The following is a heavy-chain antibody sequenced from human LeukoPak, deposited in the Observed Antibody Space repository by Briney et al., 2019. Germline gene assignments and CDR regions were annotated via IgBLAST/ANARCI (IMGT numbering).Heavy chain of an antibody. CDR1: GYTFTSSG. D-gene: IGHD4-23*01. CDR2: ISAYNGDI. V-gene: IGHV1-18*01. J-gene: IGHJ4*02. CDR3: ARVGRDYGGNRFSDY. Sequence: ASVRVSCKASGYTFTSSGVSWVRQAPGQGLEWMGWISAYNGDINYAQKFQGRVTMTTDTSTSTAYMELRSLRSDDTAIYYCARVGRDYGGNRFSDYWGQGTLVTVSS.